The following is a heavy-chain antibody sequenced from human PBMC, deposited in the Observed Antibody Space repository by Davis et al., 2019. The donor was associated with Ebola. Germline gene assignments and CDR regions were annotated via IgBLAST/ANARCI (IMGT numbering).Heavy chain of an antibody. D-gene: IGHD6-19*01. J-gene: IGHJ5*02. CDR1: GFTFSSYS. CDR2: ISSSSRYI. Sequence: PGGSLRLSCAASGFTFSSYSMNWVRQAPGKGLEWVSSISSSSRYIYYADSVKGRFTISRDNAKNSLYLQMNSLRAEDTAVYYCARDKVAVAGWFDPWGQGTLVTVSS. V-gene: IGHV3-21*01. CDR3: ARDKVAVAGWFDP.